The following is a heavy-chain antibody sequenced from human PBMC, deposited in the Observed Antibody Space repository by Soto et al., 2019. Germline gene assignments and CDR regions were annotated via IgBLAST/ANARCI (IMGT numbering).Heavy chain of an antibody. CDR3: ARLDYDFWSGQLDY. CDR2: IYYSGST. D-gene: IGHD3-3*01. CDR1: GGSISSYY. J-gene: IGHJ4*02. Sequence: SETLSLTCTVSGGSISSYYWSWIRQPPGKGLEWIGYIYYSGSTNYNPSLKSRVTISVDTSKNQFSLKLSSVTAADTAVYYCARLDYDFWSGQLDYWGQGTLVTVSS. V-gene: IGHV4-59*01.